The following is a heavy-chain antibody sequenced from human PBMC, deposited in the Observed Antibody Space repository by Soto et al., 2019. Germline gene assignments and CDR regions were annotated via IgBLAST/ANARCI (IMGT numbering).Heavy chain of an antibody. V-gene: IGHV4-34*01. CDR1: GGSFSGYY. CDR2: INHSGST. J-gene: IGHJ4*02. D-gene: IGHD6-6*01. CDR3: ARGSSSSSSHFDY. Sequence: PSGTLSLTCAVYGGSFSGYYWSWIRQPPGKGLEWIGEINHSGSTNYNPSLKSRVTISVDTSKNQFSLKLSSVTAADTAVYYRARGSSSSSSHFDYWGQGTLVTVSS.